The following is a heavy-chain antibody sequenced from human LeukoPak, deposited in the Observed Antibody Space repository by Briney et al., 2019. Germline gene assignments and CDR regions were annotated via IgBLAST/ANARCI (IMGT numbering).Heavy chain of an antibody. CDR1: GGSFSGYY. CDR3: ARRAGSGSRFTHYYYYYYMDV. J-gene: IGHJ6*03. V-gene: IGHV4-34*01. Sequence: KTSETLPLTCAVNGGSFSGYYWSWIRQPPGKGLEWIGEVNHSGSTNYIPSLKSRVTISVDTSKNQFSLKLSSVPAADTAVYYCARRAGSGSRFTHYYYYYYMDVWGKGTTVTISS. CDR2: VNHSGST. D-gene: IGHD3-10*01.